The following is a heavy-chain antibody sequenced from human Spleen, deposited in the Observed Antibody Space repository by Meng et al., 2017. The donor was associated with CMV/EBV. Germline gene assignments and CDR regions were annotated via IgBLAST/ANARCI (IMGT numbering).Heavy chain of an antibody. D-gene: IGHD2-2*01. CDR3: ARGGYCSGSSCRRKPFDI. CDR1: GYTFTGYY. CDR2: INPNSGGT. J-gene: IGHJ3*02. Sequence: ASVKVSCKASGYTFTGYYMHWVRQAPGQGLEWMGWINPNSGGTNYAQKFQGRVTMTRDTSISTAYMELSRLRSDDTAVYYCARGGYCSGSSCRRKPFDIWGQGAMVTVSS. V-gene: IGHV1-2*02.